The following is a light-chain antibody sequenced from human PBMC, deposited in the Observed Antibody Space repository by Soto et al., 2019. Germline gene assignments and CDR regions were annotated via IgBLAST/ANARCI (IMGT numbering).Light chain of an antibody. CDR2: DAS. J-gene: IGKJ1*01. Sequence: GDRVTITCRASQSISSWLAWFQQKPGKAPKLLIYDASSLESGVPSRFSGSGSGTEFTLTISSLQPDDSATYYCQQRSNWPRTFGQGTKVDIK. CDR1: QSISSW. V-gene: IGKV1-5*01. CDR3: QQRSNWPRT.